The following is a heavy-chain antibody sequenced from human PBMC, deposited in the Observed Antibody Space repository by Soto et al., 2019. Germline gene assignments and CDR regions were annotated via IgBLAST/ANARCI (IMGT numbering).Heavy chain of an antibody. CDR2: NYYSGIT. D-gene: IGHD6-6*01. V-gene: IGHV4-31*03. CDR1: GGSISSGGYY. Sequence: QVQLQESGPGLVKPSQTLSLTCTVSGGSISSGGYYWTWIRQHPGKGLEWIGYNYYSGITYYNPSLKSRVTISLATSKTQFSLTLSSATAADTAVYYCARGSSIAGLYYGMDVWGQGTTVTVSS. J-gene: IGHJ6*02. CDR3: ARGSSIAGLYYGMDV.